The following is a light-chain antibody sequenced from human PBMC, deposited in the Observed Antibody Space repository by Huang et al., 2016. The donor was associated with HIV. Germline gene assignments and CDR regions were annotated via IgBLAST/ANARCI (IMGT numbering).Light chain of an antibody. CDR3: QQYGSSPVT. CDR1: QSVSSSY. J-gene: IGKJ4*01. Sequence: EIVLTQSPGTLSLSPGERATLSCRASQSVSSSYLAWYQQKPGQAPRLLIYDASSSASGISDRFSGSGSGTDFTLTINRLEPEDFVVYYCQQYGSSPVTFGGGTKVEMK. CDR2: DAS. V-gene: IGKV3-20*01.